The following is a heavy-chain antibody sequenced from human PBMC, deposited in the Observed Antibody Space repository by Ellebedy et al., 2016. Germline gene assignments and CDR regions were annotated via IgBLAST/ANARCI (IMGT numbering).Heavy chain of an antibody. V-gene: IGHV4-34*01. CDR1: GGSFSGYY. CDR2: INHSGST. CDR3: ARAMYGGDAFDI. D-gene: IGHD3-10*02. J-gene: IGHJ3*02. Sequence: SQTLSLTCAVYGGSFSGYYWSWIRQPPGKGLEWIGEINHSGSTNYNPSLKSRVTISVDTSKNQFSLKLSSVTAADTAVYYCARAMYGGDAFDIWGQGTMVTVSS.